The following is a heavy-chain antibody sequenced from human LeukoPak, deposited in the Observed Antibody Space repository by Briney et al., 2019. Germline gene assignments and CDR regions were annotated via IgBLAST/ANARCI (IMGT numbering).Heavy chain of an antibody. J-gene: IGHJ5*02. Sequence: SETLSLTCTVSGGSISSSSYYWGWIRQPPGKGLEWIGNIYYSGSTYYNPSLKSRVTISVDTSKNQFSLRLSSVTAADTAVYYCARGRRWLQAWGQGTLVTVSS. CDR3: ARGRRWLQA. CDR2: IYYSGST. D-gene: IGHD5-24*01. V-gene: IGHV4-39*01. CDR1: GGSISSSSYY.